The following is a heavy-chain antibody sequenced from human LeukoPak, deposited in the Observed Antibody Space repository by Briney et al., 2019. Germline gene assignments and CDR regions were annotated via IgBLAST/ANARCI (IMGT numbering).Heavy chain of an antibody. Sequence: SVKVSCKASGGTFSSYAISWVRQAPGQGLEWMGGIIPTFGTANYAQKFQGRVTITADKSTSTAYMELSSLRSDDTAVYYCARDARPVYSGYGGWFDPWGQGTLVTVSS. J-gene: IGHJ5*02. CDR1: GGTFSSYA. V-gene: IGHV1-69*06. D-gene: IGHD5-12*01. CDR3: ARDARPVYSGYGGWFDP. CDR2: IIPTFGTA.